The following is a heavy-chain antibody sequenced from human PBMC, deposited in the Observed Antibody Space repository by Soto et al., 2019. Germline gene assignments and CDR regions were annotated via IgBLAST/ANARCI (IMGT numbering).Heavy chain of an antibody. V-gene: IGHV1-18*01. CDR1: GYTFTSYG. CDR3: AREYCSGGSCYGVDY. CDR2: ISTHNGDT. D-gene: IGHD2-15*01. Sequence: ASVKVSCKASGYTFTSYGISWVRQAPGQGLEWMGWISTHNGDTKYAQKFQGRVTMTTDTSTSTAYMELRSLRSDDTAVYHCAREYCSGGSCYGVDYWGPGTLVTVSS. J-gene: IGHJ4*02.